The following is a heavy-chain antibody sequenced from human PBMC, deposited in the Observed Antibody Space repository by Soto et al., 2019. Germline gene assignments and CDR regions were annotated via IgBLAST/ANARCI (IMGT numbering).Heavy chain of an antibody. CDR2: ISYDGSNK. J-gene: IGHJ6*02. CDR1: GFMFSNYG. V-gene: IGHV3-30*18. CDR3: AKVLSGSYSGLDYYYYGMDV. D-gene: IGHD1-26*01. Sequence: PGGALRLSCAASGFMFSNYGMHWVRQVSGKGMEWVAVISYDGSNKNYADSVKGRFTISRDNSKNTLYLQMNSLRPEDTAVYYCAKVLSGSYSGLDYYYYGMDVWGQGTTVTVSS.